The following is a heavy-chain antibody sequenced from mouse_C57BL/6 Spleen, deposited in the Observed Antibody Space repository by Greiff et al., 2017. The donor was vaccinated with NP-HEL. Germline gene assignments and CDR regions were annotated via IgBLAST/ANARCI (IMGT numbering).Heavy chain of an antibody. CDR1: GYAFSSSW. CDR2: IYPGDGDT. Sequence: VQLVESGPELVKPGASVKISCKASGYAFSSSWMNWVKQRPGKGLEWIGRIYPGDGDTNYNGKFKGKATLTADKSSSTAYMQLSSLTSEDSAVYFCARIYDGYHWYFDVWGTGTTVTVSS. D-gene: IGHD2-3*01. V-gene: IGHV1-82*01. J-gene: IGHJ1*03. CDR3: ARIYDGYHWYFDV.